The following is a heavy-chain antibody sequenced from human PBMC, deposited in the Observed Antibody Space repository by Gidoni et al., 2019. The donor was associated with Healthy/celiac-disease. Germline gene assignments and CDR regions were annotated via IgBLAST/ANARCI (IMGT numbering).Heavy chain of an antibody. Sequence: QVQLVESGGGVVQPGRSLRLSCAASGFTFSSYAMHWVRQAPGKGLEWVAVISYDGSNKYYADSVKGRFTISRDNSKNTLYLQMNSLRAEDTAVYYCARDLGGKGSGFDYWGQETLVTVSS. V-gene: IGHV3-30-3*01. CDR1: GFTFSSYA. CDR3: ARDLGGKGSGFDY. D-gene: IGHD2-15*01. J-gene: IGHJ4*02. CDR2: ISYDGSNK.